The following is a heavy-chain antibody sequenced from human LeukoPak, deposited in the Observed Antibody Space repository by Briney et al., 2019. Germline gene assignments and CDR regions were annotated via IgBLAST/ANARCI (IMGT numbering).Heavy chain of an antibody. D-gene: IGHD5/OR15-5a*01. CDR3: AGSVFDY. CDR1: GFTFSNLG. J-gene: IGHJ4*02. CDR2: ISSSSSTI. Sequence: GGSLRLSCAASGFTFSNLGMNWVRQAPGKGLEWVSYISSSSSTIYYADSVKGRFTISRDNARNSLSLQMNSLRAEDTAVYYCAGSVFDYWGQGTLVTVSS. V-gene: IGHV3-48*01.